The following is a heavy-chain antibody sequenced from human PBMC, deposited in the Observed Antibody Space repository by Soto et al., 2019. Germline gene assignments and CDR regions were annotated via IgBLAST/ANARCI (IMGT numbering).Heavy chain of an antibody. Sequence: ASVKVSCKASGYTFTGYYMHWVRQAPGQGLEWMGWINPNSGGTNYAQKFQGRVTMTRDTSISTAYMEPSRLRSDDTAVYYCARGGYYDSSGYYMAGYYGMDVWGQGTTVTVSS. CDR3: ARGGYYDSSGYYMAGYYGMDV. V-gene: IGHV1-2*02. J-gene: IGHJ6*02. CDR1: GYTFTGYY. CDR2: INPNSGGT. D-gene: IGHD3-22*01.